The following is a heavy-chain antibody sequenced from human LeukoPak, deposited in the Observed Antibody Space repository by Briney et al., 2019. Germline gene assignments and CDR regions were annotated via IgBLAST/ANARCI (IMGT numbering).Heavy chain of an antibody. D-gene: IGHD2-2*01. CDR3: ARAYCSSTSCLRRVLDYFDY. CDR1: GFTFSSYS. J-gene: IGHJ4*02. Sequence: GGSLRLSCAASGFTFSSYSMNWVRLAPGKGLEWVSSISSSSSYIYYADSVKGRFTISRDNAKNSLYLQMNSLRAEDTAVYYCARAYCSSTSCLRRVLDYFDYWGQGTLVTVSS. V-gene: IGHV3-21*01. CDR2: ISSSSSYI.